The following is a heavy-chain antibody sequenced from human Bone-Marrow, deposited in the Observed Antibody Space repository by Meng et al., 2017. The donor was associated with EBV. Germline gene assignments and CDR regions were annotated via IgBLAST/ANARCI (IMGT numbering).Heavy chain of an antibody. V-gene: IGHV2-5*02. D-gene: IGHD6-19*01. CDR3: AHRRSDSGWFGY. CDR1: GFSLSTSGMG. J-gene: IGHJ4*02. CDR2: IYWDDET. Sequence: QTTLKESGPTVINPPQTLTLTCTFSGFSLSTSGMGVAWIRQPPGKALEWLALIYWDDETRYSPALKNRLTVTKDSSKNQVVFRMANLDPADTATYYCAHRRSDSGWFGYWGQGTLVTVSS.